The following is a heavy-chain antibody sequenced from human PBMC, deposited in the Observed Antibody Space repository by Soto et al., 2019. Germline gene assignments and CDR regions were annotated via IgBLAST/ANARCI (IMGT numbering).Heavy chain of an antibody. Sequence: PSETLSLTCTVSGGSISSYYWSWIRQPPGKGLEWIGYTYYSGSTNYNPSLKSRVTISVDTSKNQFSLKLSSVTAADTAVYYCARAPLKGQPDCSSTSCYGLRYYYYMDVWGKGTTVTVSS. CDR1: GGSISSYY. CDR3: ARAPLKGQPDCSSTSCYGLRYYYYMDV. J-gene: IGHJ6*03. V-gene: IGHV4-59*01. CDR2: TYYSGST. D-gene: IGHD2-2*01.